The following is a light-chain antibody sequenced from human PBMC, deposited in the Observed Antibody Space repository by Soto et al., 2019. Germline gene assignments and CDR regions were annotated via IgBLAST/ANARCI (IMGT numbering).Light chain of an antibody. V-gene: IGKV1-5*03. CDR1: QTISSW. Sequence: DIKMTQSPATLSLSVGDRVTITCRASQTISSWLAWYQQKPGKAPRLLIYGASTLASGIPARFSGSGSGTEFTLTISRLQPEDFAMYFCQHYSSPPEAFGQGTKVDI. J-gene: IGKJ1*01. CDR3: QHYSSPPEA. CDR2: GAS.